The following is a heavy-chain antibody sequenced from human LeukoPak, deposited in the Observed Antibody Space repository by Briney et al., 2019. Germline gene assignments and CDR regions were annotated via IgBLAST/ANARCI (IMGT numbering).Heavy chain of an antibody. CDR1: GGSISSNSYY. V-gene: IGHV4-39*01. CDR2: IYYSGST. D-gene: IGHD1-26*01. J-gene: IGHJ5*02. Sequence: SETLSLTCTVSGGSISSNSYYWGWGWIRQPPGKGLEWIGTIYYSGSTYYNPSLKSRVTISVDTSKNQFSLRLRSVTAADTALYYCARQEYVTSYFDPWGQGTLVTVSS. CDR3: ARQEYVTSYFDP.